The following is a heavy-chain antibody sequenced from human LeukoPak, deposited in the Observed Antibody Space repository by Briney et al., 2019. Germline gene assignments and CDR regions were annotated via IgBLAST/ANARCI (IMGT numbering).Heavy chain of an antibody. J-gene: IGHJ4*02. CDR3: TTHLPGSSWYYFDY. Sequence: GGSLRLSCASSGFTFSNAWMSWVRQAPGKGLEWVGRIKSKTDGGTTDYAAPVKGRFTISRDDSKNTLYLQMNSLKTEDTAVYYCTTHLPGSSWYYFDYWGQGTLVTVSS. CDR1: GFTFSNAW. D-gene: IGHD6-13*01. CDR2: IKSKTDGGTT. V-gene: IGHV3-15*01.